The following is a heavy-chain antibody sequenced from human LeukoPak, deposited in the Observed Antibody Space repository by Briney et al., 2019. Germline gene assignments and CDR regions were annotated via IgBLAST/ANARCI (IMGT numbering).Heavy chain of an antibody. CDR1: GGSISSYY. V-gene: IGHV4-4*07. CDR3: ARVGIQRSSGYYYYYMDV. J-gene: IGHJ6*03. D-gene: IGHD3-3*01. CDR2: IYTGGST. Sequence: PSETLSLTCTVSGGSISSYYWSWIRQPAGKGLEWIGRIYTGGSTNYNPSLKSRVTMSVDTSKNQFSLKLSSVTAADTAVYYCARVGIQRSSGYYYYYMDVWGKGTTVTVSS.